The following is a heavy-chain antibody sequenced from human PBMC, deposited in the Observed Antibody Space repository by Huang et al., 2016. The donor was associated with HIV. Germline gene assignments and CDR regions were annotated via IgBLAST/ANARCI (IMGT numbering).Heavy chain of an antibody. J-gene: IGHJ5*02. D-gene: IGHD6-19*01. CDR2: VYDSGTT. CDR3: VRDQGRLAVGGIDNWFDP. CDR1: GDSVSNHY. V-gene: IGHV4-59*02. Sequence: QVRLQESGPGLVKPSETLSLSCTVSGDSVSNHYWGWSRHPPGKGLEWIGTVYDSGTTKYNPRLKSRITISVDTSMNGFSLNITSVSAADTAMYFCVRDQGRLAVGGIDNWFDPWGQGALVTVSS.